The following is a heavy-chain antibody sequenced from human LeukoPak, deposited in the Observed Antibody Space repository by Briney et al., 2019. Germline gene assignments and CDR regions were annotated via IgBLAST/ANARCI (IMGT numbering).Heavy chain of an antibody. Sequence: SETLSVTCTVSGGSINSYYWSWIRQPRGKGLEWIGYIYYSGSTNYNPSLKSRVTISVDTSKNQFSLKLSSVTAADTAVYYCARHWRVGYSSGPPNYYGMDVWGQGTTVTVSS. D-gene: IGHD6-19*01. J-gene: IGHJ6*02. CDR1: GGSINSYY. CDR3: ARHWRVGYSSGPPNYYGMDV. CDR2: IYYSGST. V-gene: IGHV4-59*08.